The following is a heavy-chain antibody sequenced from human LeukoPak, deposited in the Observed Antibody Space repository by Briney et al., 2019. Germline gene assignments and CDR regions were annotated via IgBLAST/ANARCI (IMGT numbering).Heavy chain of an antibody. V-gene: IGHV1-69*13. Sequence: ASVKVSCKASGGTFSNYAISWVRQAHGQGLEWMGGIIPIFDTATYAQKFQGRVTITADDSTSTAYMELSSLRSEDTAIYYCARGDYTAPGAFDIWGQGTMVTVSS. CDR1: GGTFSNYA. CDR2: IIPIFDTA. D-gene: IGHD3-3*01. CDR3: ARGDYTAPGAFDI. J-gene: IGHJ3*02.